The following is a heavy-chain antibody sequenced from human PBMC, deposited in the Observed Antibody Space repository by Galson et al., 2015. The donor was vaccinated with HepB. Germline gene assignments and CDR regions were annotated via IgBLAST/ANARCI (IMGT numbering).Heavy chain of an antibody. D-gene: IGHD6-13*01. CDR1: GFTFDDYA. CDR3: ALQNKGYSSSASAFDI. Sequence: SLRLSCAASGFTFDDYAMHWVRQAPGKGLEWVSGISWNSGSIGYADSVKGRFTISRDNAKNSLYLQMNSLRAEDTALYYCALQNKGYSSSASAFDIWGQGTMVTVSS. CDR2: ISWNSGSI. V-gene: IGHV3-9*01. J-gene: IGHJ3*02.